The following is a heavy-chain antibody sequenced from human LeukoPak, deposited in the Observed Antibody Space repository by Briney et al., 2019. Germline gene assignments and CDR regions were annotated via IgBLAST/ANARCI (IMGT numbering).Heavy chain of an antibody. CDR2: INNSGST. CDR1: GVAFSGYS. V-gene: IGHV4-34*01. J-gene: IGHJ5*02. D-gene: IGHD5-18*01. Sequence: SETLSLSCAVYGVAFSGYSRSWIRQPPGKGLEWAGEINNSGSTKYNPSLTSRVTISVDTYKNQFSLKLSSVDAADSAVYYCARGKGYSYGYFWFDPWGQGTLVTVSS. CDR3: ARGKGYSYGYFWFDP.